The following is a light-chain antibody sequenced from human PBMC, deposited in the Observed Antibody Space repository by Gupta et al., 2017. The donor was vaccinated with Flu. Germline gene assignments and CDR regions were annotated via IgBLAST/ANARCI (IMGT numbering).Light chain of an antibody. Sequence: EIVMTQSPVTLSVSPGERVTLSCRASQTVYSNLAWYQQKPGQAPSLLIYGASSRATGVPARFSGSGSGTEFTLTISSLQSEDFAVYYCQQYTDWPPMYTFGQGTKLEIK. CDR1: QTVYSN. CDR3: QQYTDWPPMYT. J-gene: IGKJ2*01. CDR2: GAS. V-gene: IGKV3-15*01.